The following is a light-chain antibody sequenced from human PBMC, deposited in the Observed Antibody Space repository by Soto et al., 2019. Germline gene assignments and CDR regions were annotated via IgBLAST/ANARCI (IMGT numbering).Light chain of an antibody. CDR2: AAS. CDR1: QTVCSSY. Sequence: EVMLTQSPCTLPLSRGDRATLXXRDSQTVCSSYLDGYQQKPGTAPRVXIYAASSRATGIPDRFSGSGSGTDFTLTVSRLEPEDFAVYYCQQYGSSPWTFGPGTKVDIK. J-gene: IGKJ1*01. V-gene: IGKV3-20*01. CDR3: QQYGSSPWT.